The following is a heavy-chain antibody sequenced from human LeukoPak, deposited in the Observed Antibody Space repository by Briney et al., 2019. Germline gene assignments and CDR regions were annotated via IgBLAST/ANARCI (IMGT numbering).Heavy chain of an antibody. CDR1: GFTFSSYE. Sequence: TGGSLRLSCAASGFTFSSYEMNWVRQAPGKGLEWVSYISSSGSTIYYADSVKGRFTISRDNAKNSLYLQMNSLRAEDTAVYYCARAPPGEYQLLGDYWYFDLWGRGTLVTVSS. CDR2: ISSSGSTI. J-gene: IGHJ2*01. V-gene: IGHV3-48*03. CDR3: ARAPPGEYQLLGDYWYFDL. D-gene: IGHD2-2*01.